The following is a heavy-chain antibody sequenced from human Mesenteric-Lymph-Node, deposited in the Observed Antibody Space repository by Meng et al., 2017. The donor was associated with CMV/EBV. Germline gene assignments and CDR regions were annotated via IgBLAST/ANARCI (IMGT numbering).Heavy chain of an antibody. V-gene: IGHV4-59*01. J-gene: IGHJ3*02. CDR1: GGSISSYY. D-gene: IGHD2-2*02. Sequence: GSLRLSCTVSGGSISSYYWSWIRQPPGKGLEWIGYIYDSGSTNYNPSLKSRVTISVDTSKNQFSLKLSSVTAADTAVYYCARGGYCSSTSCYSGNAFDIWGQGTMVTVSS. CDR3: ARGGYCSSTSCYSGNAFDI. CDR2: IYDSGST.